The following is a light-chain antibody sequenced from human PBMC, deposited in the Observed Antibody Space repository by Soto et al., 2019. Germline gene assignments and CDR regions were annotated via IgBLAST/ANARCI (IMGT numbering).Light chain of an antibody. CDR2: DAS. J-gene: IGKJ1*01. CDR3: EQDGSSPRT. V-gene: IGKV3-20*01. CDR1: QSVSSSY. Sequence: ENVLTQSPGTLSLSPGERAPLSGRASQSVSSSYLAGYQQKPGQAPRLLIYDASSRATGIPARFSGSGSGADFTLPISSLEPEDFAVYFCEQDGSSPRTFGQGTKVEIK.